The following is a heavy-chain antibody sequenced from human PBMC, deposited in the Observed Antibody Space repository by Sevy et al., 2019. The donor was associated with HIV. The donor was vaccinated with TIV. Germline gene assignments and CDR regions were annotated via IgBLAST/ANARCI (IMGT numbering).Heavy chain of an antibody. CDR3: ARTTVTTLSSARNNWFDP. V-gene: IGHV4-31*03. J-gene: IGHJ5*02. Sequence: SETLSLTCTVSGDSINNGDYYWSWIRQHPGKGLEWIGKIYYTGNTYYNPSLKSRLRISVERSENTLSLSLRSVTAAETAVYYCARTTVTTLSSARNNWFDPWGQGTLVTVSS. CDR2: IYYTGNT. D-gene: IGHD4-4*01. CDR1: GDSINNGDYY.